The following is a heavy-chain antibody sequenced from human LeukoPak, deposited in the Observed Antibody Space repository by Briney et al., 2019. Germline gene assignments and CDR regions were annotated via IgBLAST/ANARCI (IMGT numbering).Heavy chain of an antibody. CDR2: ISHSSSYI. V-gene: IGHV3-21*01. D-gene: IGHD3-22*01. J-gene: IGHJ4*02. CDR3: ARARGNRYYDSSGYAPHDY. Sequence: GGALRLSCAPSGFTFISYRLNWVGQAPRKGVEWVSSISHSSSYIDYADSVKGRFTISRDNAKNSLYLQMNSLRAEDTAVYYCARARGNRYYDSSGYAPHDYWGQGTLVTVSS. CDR1: GFTFISYR.